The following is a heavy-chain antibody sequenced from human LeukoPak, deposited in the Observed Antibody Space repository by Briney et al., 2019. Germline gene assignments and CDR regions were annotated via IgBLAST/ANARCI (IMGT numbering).Heavy chain of an antibody. J-gene: IGHJ4*02. D-gene: IGHD3-10*01. CDR1: GFTFSSYS. CDR3: AKDTAGSYYNEYYFDY. V-gene: IGHV3-21*04. Sequence: PGGSLRLSCAASGFTFSSYSMNWVRQAPGKGLEWVSSISSSSSYTYYADSVKGRFTISRDNSKNTLYLQMNSLRAEDTAVYYCAKDTAGSYYNEYYFDYWGQGTLVTVSS. CDR2: ISSSSSYT.